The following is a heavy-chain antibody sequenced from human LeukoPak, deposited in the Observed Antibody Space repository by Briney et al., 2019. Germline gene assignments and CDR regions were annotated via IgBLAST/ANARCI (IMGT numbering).Heavy chain of an antibody. D-gene: IGHD6-13*01. CDR1: GFTFSSYW. V-gene: IGHV3-74*01. CDR2: INSDGSST. CDR3: AKEQVIAARYYFEY. Sequence: GGSLRLSCAASGFTFSSYWMHWVRQAPGKGLVWVSRINSDGSSTSYADSVKGRFTIPRDNAKNTLYLQVNSLRAEDTAVYYCAKEQVIAARYYFEYWGQGTLVTVSS. J-gene: IGHJ4*02.